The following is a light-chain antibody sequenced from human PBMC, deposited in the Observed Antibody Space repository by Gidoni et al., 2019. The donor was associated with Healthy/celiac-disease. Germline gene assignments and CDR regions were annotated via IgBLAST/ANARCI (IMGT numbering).Light chain of an antibody. J-gene: IGLJ2*01. CDR3: AAWDDSLNGVV. Sequence: QSVLTQPPSSSGTPGQRVTISCSGSSSNIGSNTLNWYQQLPGTAPKLLIYCNNQRPSGVPDRFSGSKSGTSASLAIIGLQSEDEADYYCAAWDDSLNGVVCGGGTKLTVL. V-gene: IGLV1-44*01. CDR1: SSNIGSNT. CDR2: CNN.